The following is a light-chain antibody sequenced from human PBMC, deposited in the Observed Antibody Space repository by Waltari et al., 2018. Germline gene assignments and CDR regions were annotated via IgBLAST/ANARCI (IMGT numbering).Light chain of an antibody. CDR3: SSYTITNTRV. J-gene: IGLJ3*02. CDR2: DVS. V-gene: IGLV2-14*03. Sequence: QSALTQPASVSGSPGQSITISCSGSSSDVGAYNYFSWYQQHPGKAPRLLIHDVSIRPSGVSNRFSGSKSGNTASLAISGLQAEDEADYYCSSYTITNTRVFGGGTKVTVL. CDR1: SSDVGAYNY.